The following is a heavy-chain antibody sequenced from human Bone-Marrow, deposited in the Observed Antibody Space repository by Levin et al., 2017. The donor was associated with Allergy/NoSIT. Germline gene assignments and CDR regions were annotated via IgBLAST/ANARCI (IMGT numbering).Heavy chain of an antibody. D-gene: IGHD1-1*01. CDR3: ARGNWNPVIAKNAFDI. CDR1: GYTFTGYY. CDR2: INPNSGGT. V-gene: IGHV1-2*02. J-gene: IGHJ3*02. Sequence: GESLKISCKASGYTFTGYYMHWVRQAPGQGLEWMGWINPNSGGTNYAQKFQGRVTMTRDTSISTAYMELSRLRSDDTAVYYCARGNWNPVIAKNAFDIWGQGTMVTVSS.